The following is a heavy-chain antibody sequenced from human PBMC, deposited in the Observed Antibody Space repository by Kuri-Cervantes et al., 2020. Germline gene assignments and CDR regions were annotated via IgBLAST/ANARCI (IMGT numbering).Heavy chain of an antibody. CDR1: GGSISSGGYY. J-gene: IGHJ3*02. Sequence: SCTVSGGSISSGGYYWSWIRQHPGKGLEWIGYIYYSGSTYYNPSLKSRVTISVDTSKNQFSQKLSSVTAADTAVYYCARDPGGQLADDAFDIWGQGTMVTVSS. V-gene: IGHV4-31*02. CDR3: ARDPGGQLADDAFDI. CDR2: IYYSGST. D-gene: IGHD6-6*01.